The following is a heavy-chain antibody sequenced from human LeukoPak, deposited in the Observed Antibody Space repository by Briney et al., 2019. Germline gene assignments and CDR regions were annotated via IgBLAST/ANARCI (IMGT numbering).Heavy chain of an antibody. D-gene: IGHD3-9*01. J-gene: IGHJ5*02. V-gene: IGHV1-69*13. CDR1: GGTFSSYA. CDR2: IIPIFGTA. CDR3: ARDGRYSTTGDWFDP. Sequence: GASVKVSCRASGGTFSSYAISWVRQAPGQGLEWMGGIIPIFGTANYAQKFQGRVTITADESTSTAYMELTSLRSEDTAVYYCARDGRYSTTGDWFDPWGQGTLVTVSS.